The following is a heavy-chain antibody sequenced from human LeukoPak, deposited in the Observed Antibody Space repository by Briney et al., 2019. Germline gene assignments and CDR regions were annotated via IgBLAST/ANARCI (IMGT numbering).Heavy chain of an antibody. CDR1: GFTFDDYA. J-gene: IGHJ4*02. CDR2: ISGDGGST. CDR3: AKTYGLSDYYDSSGTDY. Sequence: GGSLRLSCAASGFTFDDYAMHWVRQAPGKGLEWVSLISGDGGSTYYADSVKGRFTISRDNSKNSLYLQMNSLRTEDTALYYCAKTYGLSDYYDSSGTDYWGQGTLVTVSS. V-gene: IGHV3-43*02. D-gene: IGHD3-22*01.